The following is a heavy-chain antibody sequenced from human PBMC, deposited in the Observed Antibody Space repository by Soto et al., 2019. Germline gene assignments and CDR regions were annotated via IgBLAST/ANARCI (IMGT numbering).Heavy chain of an antibody. J-gene: IGHJ4*02. CDR1: GGSLGRRDC. CDR2: IYLNGGS. CDR3: VKNGEYSLHY. Sequence: PSETLSLTCAVSGGSLGRRDCWSLVRQPPGKGLEWIGQIYLNGGSTYDPSLKTRVAISVDMSKNLLSLELRSVTTADTAVYYCVKNGEYSLHYWGQGALVTVSS. V-gene: IGHV4-4*02. D-gene: IGHD4-17*01.